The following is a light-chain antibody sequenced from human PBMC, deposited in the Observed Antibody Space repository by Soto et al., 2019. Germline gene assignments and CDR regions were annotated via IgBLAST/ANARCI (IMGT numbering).Light chain of an antibody. CDR3: QQYGSSPQT. CDR1: QSVNSN. J-gene: IGKJ1*01. CDR2: GAS. V-gene: IGKV3-20*01. Sequence: EVVMTQSPATLSVSPGERATLSCRASQSVNSNLAWYQQRPGQAPRFLIYGASTRATSVPDRFSGSGSGTDFTLTISRLEPEDFAVYYCQQYGSSPQTFGQGTKVDIK.